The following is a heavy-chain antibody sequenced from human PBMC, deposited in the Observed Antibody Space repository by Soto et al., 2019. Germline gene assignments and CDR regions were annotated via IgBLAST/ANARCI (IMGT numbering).Heavy chain of an antibody. CDR2: ISGSGGST. Sequence: RGWYLRLSCAAPVLTFSSYAMSWVREAPGKGLEWVSAISGSGGSTYYADSVKGRFTISRDNSKNTLYLQMNSLRAEDTAVYYCARVPGGGWPRTPMDVWGQGTTVT. J-gene: IGHJ6*02. CDR1: VLTFSSYA. D-gene: IGHD2-15*01. CDR3: ARVPGGGWPRTPMDV. V-gene: IGHV3-23*01.